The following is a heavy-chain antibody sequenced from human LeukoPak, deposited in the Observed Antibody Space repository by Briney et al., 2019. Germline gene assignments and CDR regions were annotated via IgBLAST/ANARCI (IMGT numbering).Heavy chain of an antibody. J-gene: IGHJ5*02. Sequence: GGSLRLSCAASGFTFSSYSMNWVRQAPGKGLEWVSSISSSSSYIYYADSVKGRFTISRDNAKNSLYLQMNSLRAEDTAVYYCARDASSSWYGEIAPWGQGTLVTVSS. CDR1: GFTFSSYS. CDR2: ISSSSSYI. D-gene: IGHD6-13*01. V-gene: IGHV3-21*01. CDR3: ARDASSSWYGEIAP.